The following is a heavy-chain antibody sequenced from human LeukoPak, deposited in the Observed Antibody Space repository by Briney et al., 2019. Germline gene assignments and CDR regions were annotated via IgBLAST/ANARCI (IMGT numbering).Heavy chain of an antibody. CDR1: GYTFTSYD. CDR2: MNPNSGNT. J-gene: IGHJ3*02. CDR3: ARGSIFRIFRAFDI. V-gene: IGHV1-8*01. D-gene: IGHD3-9*01. Sequence: GASVKASCKASGYTFTSYDINWVRQATGQGLEWMGWMNPNSGNTGYAQKFQGRVTMTRNTSISTVYMELSSLRSEDTAVYYCARGSIFRIFRAFDIWGQGTMVTVSS.